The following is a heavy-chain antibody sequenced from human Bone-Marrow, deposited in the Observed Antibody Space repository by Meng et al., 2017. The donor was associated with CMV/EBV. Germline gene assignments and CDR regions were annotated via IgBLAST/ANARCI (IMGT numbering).Heavy chain of an antibody. D-gene: IGHD6-13*01. V-gene: IGHV3-23*01. Sequence: GESLKISCVVSGFTFSSYAMSWVRQAPGKGLEWVSGISGSGGSTYYADSVKGRFTISRDNSKNTLYLQMNSLRAEDTAVYYCAKDQELAYFDYWGQGTLVTVSS. CDR1: GFTFSSYA. J-gene: IGHJ4*02. CDR3: AKDQELAYFDY. CDR2: ISGSGGST.